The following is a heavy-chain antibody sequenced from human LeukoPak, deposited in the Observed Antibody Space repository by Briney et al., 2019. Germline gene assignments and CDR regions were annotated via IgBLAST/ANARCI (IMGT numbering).Heavy chain of an antibody. CDR3: AKDPYSYGPPYYFAY. Sequence: PGGSLRLSWAASGFTFSSYAMSWVRQAPGKGLEWVSAISGSGGSTYYADSVKGRFTISRDNSKNTLYLQMNSLRAEDTAVYYCAKDPYSYGPPYYFAYWGQGTLVTVSS. J-gene: IGHJ4*02. D-gene: IGHD5-18*01. CDR1: GFTFSSYA. V-gene: IGHV3-23*01. CDR2: ISGSGGST.